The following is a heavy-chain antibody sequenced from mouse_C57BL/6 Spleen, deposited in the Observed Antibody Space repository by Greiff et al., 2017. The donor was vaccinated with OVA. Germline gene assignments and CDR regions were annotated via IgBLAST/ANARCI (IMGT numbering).Heavy chain of an antibody. V-gene: IGHV1-52*01. CDR2: IDPSDSET. CDR1: GYTFTSYW. CDR3: AREVRYWYFDV. J-gene: IGHJ1*03. Sequence: QVQLQQSGAELVRPGSSVKLSCKASGYTFTSYWMHWVKQRPIQGLEWIGNIDPSDSETHYNQKFKDKATLTVDKSSSTAYMQLSSLTSEDSAVYYCAREVRYWYFDVWGTGTTVTVSS.